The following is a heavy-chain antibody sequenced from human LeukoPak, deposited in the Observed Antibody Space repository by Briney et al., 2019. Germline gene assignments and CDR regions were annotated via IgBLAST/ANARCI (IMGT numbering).Heavy chain of an antibody. J-gene: IGHJ4*02. CDR3: ARYRGASGYHFDY. CDR2: INHSGST. Sequence: SETLSLTCAVYGGSSSGYYWSWIRQPPGKGLEWIGEINHSGSTNYNPSLKSRVTISVDTSKNQFSLKLYSVTAADTAVYYCARYRGASGYHFDYWGQGTLVTVSS. D-gene: IGHD5-12*01. V-gene: IGHV4-34*01. CDR1: GGSSSGYY.